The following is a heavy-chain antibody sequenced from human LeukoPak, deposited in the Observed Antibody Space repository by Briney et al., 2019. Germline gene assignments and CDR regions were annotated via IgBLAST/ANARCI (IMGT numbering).Heavy chain of an antibody. CDR3: ARRNYYDTSGYYYSQDY. V-gene: IGHV4-4*07. CDR1: GGSISSYY. CDR2: IYTSGSN. J-gene: IGHJ4*02. Sequence: SETLSLTCTVSGGSISSYYRSWIRQPAGKGLEWIGRIYTSGSNNYNPSLKSRVTITVDTSKNQFSLKLSSVTAADTAVYYCARRNYYDTSGYYYSQDYWGQGTLVTVSS. D-gene: IGHD3-22*01.